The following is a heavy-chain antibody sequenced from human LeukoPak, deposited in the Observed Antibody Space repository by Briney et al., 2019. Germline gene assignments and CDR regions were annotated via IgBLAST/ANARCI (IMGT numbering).Heavy chain of an antibody. CDR2: IGGSGGTT. V-gene: IGHV3-23*01. J-gene: IGHJ4*02. Sequence: GGSLRLSCAASGFTFSSYAMTWVRQAPGKGLQWVSDIGGSGGTTYYADSVKGRFTISRDNSKNTLYLQMNSLRAEDTAVHYCANLRNPYYYWGQGTLVTVSS. CDR1: GFTFSSYA. D-gene: IGHD5-12*01. CDR3: ANLRNPYYY.